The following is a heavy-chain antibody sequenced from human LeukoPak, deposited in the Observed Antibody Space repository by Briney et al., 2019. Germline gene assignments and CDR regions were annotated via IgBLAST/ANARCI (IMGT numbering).Heavy chain of an antibody. J-gene: IGHJ4*02. CDR2: MNQDGSEK. V-gene: IGHV3-7*05. D-gene: IGHD5-18*01. CDR1: GFTVSSHY. CDR3: ARDRGYSNFDY. Sequence: PGGSLRLSCAASGFTVSSHYMSWVRQAPGKGLEWVANMNQDGSEKNYVDSVKGRFTISRDNAKNSLSLQMNSLRAEDTAVYYCARDRGYSNFDYWGQGTLVTVSS.